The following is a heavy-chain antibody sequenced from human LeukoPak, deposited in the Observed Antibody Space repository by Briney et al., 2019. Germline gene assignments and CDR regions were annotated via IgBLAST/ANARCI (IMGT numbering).Heavy chain of an antibody. V-gene: IGHV3-7*01. CDR2: IKQDGSEK. CDR3: ARDRTSSLFDY. CDR1: GFSFSSYA. J-gene: IGHJ4*02. D-gene: IGHD2-2*01. Sequence: GGSLRLSCAASGFSFSSYAMSWVRQAPGKGLEWVANIKQDGSEKYYVDSVKGRFTISRDNAKNSLYLQMNSLRAEDTAVYYCARDRTSSLFDYWGQGTLVTVSS.